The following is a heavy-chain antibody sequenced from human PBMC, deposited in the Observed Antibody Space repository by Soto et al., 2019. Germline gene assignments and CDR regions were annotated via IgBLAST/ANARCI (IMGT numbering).Heavy chain of an antibody. V-gene: IGHV1-69*12. CDR3: AAPGWSDVRIYYYGMDV. J-gene: IGHJ6*02. Sequence: QVQLVQSGAEVKKPGSSVKVSCKASGGTFSSYAISWVRQAPGQGLEWMGGIIPIFGTANYAQKFQGRVTITADESTSTAYMELSSLRSEDTAVYYCAAPGWSDVRIYYYGMDVWGPGTTVTVSS. CDR1: GGTFSSYA. D-gene: IGHD1-1*01. CDR2: IIPIFGTA.